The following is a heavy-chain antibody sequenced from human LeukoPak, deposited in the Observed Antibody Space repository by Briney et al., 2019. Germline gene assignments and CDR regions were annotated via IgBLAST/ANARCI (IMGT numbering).Heavy chain of an antibody. CDR1: GGSISSGSYY. D-gene: IGHD1-26*01. V-gene: IGHV4-61*02. CDR2: IYTSGST. Sequence: SQTLSLTCTVSGGSISSGSYYWSRIRQPAGKGLEWIGRIYTSGSTNYNPSLKSRVTISVDTPKNQFSLKLSSVTAADTAVYYCARAVGATIDYWGQGTLVTVSS. CDR3: ARAVGATIDY. J-gene: IGHJ4*02.